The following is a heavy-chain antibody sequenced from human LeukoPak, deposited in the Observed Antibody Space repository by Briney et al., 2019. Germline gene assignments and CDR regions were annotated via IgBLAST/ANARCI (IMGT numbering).Heavy chain of an antibody. Sequence: GGSLRLSCAASGFTFSSYWMSWVRQAPGKGLEWVANIKQDGSEKYYVDSVKGRFTISRDNAKNSLYLQMNSLRAEDTAVYYCARDDDFWSGSDYYYYCGMDVWGQGTTVTVSS. CDR3: ARDDDFWSGSDYYYYCGMDV. D-gene: IGHD3-3*01. J-gene: IGHJ6*02. V-gene: IGHV3-7*01. CDR1: GFTFSSYW. CDR2: IKQDGSEK.